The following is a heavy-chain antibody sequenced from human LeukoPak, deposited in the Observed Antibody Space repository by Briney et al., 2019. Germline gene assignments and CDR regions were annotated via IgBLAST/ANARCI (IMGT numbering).Heavy chain of an antibody. CDR2: IYHSGST. CDR1: GGSVSSGSYY. V-gene: IGHV4-61*01. Sequence: SETLSLTCTVSGGSVSSGSYYWTWTRQPPGKGLEWIGYIYHSGSTKYNPSLKSRVTISVDTSKNQFSLKLSSVTAADTAVYYCARDQGGSYLPLGIDYWGQGTLVSVSS. D-gene: IGHD1-26*01. CDR3: ARDQGGSYLPLGIDY. J-gene: IGHJ4*02.